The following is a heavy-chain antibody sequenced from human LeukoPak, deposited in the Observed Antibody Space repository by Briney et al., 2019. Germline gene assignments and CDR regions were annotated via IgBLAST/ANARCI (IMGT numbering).Heavy chain of an antibody. CDR1: GFTFSSYA. Sequence: GGSLRLSCAASGFTFSSYAMSWVRQAPGKGLEWVSAISGSGGSTYYADSVKGRFTISRDNAKNSLYLQMNSLRAEDTAVYYCASGMAVAANWFDPWGQGTLVTVSS. V-gene: IGHV3-23*01. CDR2: ISGSGGST. CDR3: ASGMAVAANWFDP. D-gene: IGHD6-19*01. J-gene: IGHJ5*02.